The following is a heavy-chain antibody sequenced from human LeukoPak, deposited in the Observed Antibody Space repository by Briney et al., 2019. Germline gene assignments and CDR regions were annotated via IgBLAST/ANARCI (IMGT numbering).Heavy chain of an antibody. CDR3: ARDPAPKYSSGYYCQFDY. J-gene: IGHJ4*02. CDR2: ISSSSSYI. V-gene: IGHV3-21*01. CDR1: GFTFSSCS. Sequence: GGSLRLSCAASGFTFSSCSMYWVRQAQGKGLGWVSSISSSSSYIYYADSVKGRFTISRDNAKNSLYLQMNSLRAEDTAVYYCARDPAPKYSSGYYCQFDYWGQGTLVTVSS. D-gene: IGHD3-22*01.